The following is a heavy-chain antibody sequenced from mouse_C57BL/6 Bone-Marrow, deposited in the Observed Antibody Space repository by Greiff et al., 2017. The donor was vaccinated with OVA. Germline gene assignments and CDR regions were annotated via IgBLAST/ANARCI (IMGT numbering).Heavy chain of an antibody. CDR3: TTTVTTVVAWYFDV. CDR2: IAPENGDT. D-gene: IGHD1-1*01. Sequence: VQLQQSGAELVRPGASVKLSCTASGFTIKDDYMHWVKQSPEQGLAWIGWIAPENGDTEYASQFQGKATIPADTSSNTAYLQLSSLTSEDSAVDYWTTTVTTVVAWYFDVWGTGTTVTVSS. V-gene: IGHV14-4*01. CDR1: GFTIKDDY. J-gene: IGHJ1*03.